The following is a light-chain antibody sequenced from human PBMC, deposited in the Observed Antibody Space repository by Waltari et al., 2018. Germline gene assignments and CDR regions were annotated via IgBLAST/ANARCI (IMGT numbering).Light chain of an antibody. CDR2: EAN. CDR1: SSDVGSYNL. J-gene: IGLJ1*01. V-gene: IGLV2-23*01. Sequence: QSALTQPASVSGSPGQSVTISCTGTSSDVGSYNLVSWYQHHPGKAPKLMIYEANKRPSGVSNRFSCSKSGITASLTISGLQAEDEADYYCCSYAGTITPYVFGSGTKVTVL. CDR3: CSYAGTITPYV.